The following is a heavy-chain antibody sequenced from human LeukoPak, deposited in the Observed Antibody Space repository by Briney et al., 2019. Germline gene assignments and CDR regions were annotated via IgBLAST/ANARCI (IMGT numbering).Heavy chain of an antibody. Sequence: SETLSLTCAVHGGSFSGYLWSWIRQPPGKGLEYIGEINHSGYTTYNPSLKSRVTISVDTSKNQFSLNMISVTAADTAVYYCARHEFRSSSAAFDSWGQGTMVIVSS. CDR1: GGSFSGYL. CDR3: ARHEFRSSSAAFDS. J-gene: IGHJ3*01. V-gene: IGHV4-34*01. CDR2: INHSGYT. D-gene: IGHD6-6*01.